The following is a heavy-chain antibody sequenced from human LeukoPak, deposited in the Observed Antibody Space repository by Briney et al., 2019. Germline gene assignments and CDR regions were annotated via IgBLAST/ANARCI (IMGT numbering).Heavy chain of an antibody. J-gene: IGHJ3*02. Sequence: EASVKVSCKASGDTFTGYYIHWVRQAPGQGLEWMGWINSNSGGTRSVQKFQGRVTLTRDTSISTAYMELSTLTSDDTAVYYCARENCSGGRCYFALGIWGQGTMVTVSS. CDR3: ARENCSGGRCYFALGI. V-gene: IGHV1-2*02. CDR1: GDTFTGYY. D-gene: IGHD2-15*01. CDR2: INSNSGGT.